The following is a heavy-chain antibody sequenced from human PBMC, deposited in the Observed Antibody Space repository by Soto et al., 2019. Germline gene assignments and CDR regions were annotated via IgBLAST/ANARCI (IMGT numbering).Heavy chain of an antibody. CDR1: GFTFSNYY. J-gene: IGHJ4*02. Sequence: PGGSLRLSCEASGFTFSNYYISWIRQAPGKGLEWLSYISTGSGHTNYADSVKGRFTISRDNAKNSLYLQMNSLRDEDTAVYYCARSLVTRGYYYLFHHWGPGTLVTVS. V-gene: IGHV3-11*06. D-gene: IGHD3-22*01. CDR3: ARSLVTRGYYYLFHH. CDR2: ISTGSGHT.